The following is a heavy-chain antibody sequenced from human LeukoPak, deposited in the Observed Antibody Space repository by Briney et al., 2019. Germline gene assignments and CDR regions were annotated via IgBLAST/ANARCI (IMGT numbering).Heavy chain of an antibody. J-gene: IGHJ4*02. CDR1: GFTSSNYA. V-gene: IGHV3-15*01. D-gene: IGHD2-21*02. CDR2: IKSKTDGGTT. Sequence: GGSLRLSCAASGFTSSNYAMNWVRQAPGKGLEWVGRIKSKTDGGTTGYAAPVKGRFTISRDDSKYTRYLQMNSLKTEDTAVYYCTTKPQPHIVVVTAYDYWGQGTLVTVSS. CDR3: TTKPQPHIVVVTAYDY.